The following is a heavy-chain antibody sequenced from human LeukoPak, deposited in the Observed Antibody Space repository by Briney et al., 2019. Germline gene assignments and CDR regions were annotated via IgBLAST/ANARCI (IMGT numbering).Heavy chain of an antibody. CDR2: IYSSGST. Sequence: SETLSLTCTVSGGSISSYYWSWIRQPAGKGLEWIGRIYSSGSTDYNPSLKSRVTMSVDTSNNRFSLKLSSVTAADTAVYYCAKGPAAARAYHFDYWGQGTLVTVSS. CDR3: AKGPAAARAYHFDY. J-gene: IGHJ4*02. V-gene: IGHV4-4*07. D-gene: IGHD6-13*01. CDR1: GGSISSYY.